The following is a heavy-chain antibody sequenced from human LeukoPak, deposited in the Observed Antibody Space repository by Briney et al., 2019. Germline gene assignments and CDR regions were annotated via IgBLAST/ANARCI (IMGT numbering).Heavy chain of an antibody. CDR1: GGSISSYY. V-gene: IGHV4-59*08. Sequence: SETLSLTCTVSGGSISSYYWSWIRQPPGKGLEWIGYIYYSGGTNYNPSLKSRVTISVDTSKNQFSLKLSSVTAADTAVYYCARLVNWGSVYFDYWGQGTLVTVSS. D-gene: IGHD7-27*01. CDR2: IYYSGGT. CDR3: ARLVNWGSVYFDY. J-gene: IGHJ4*02.